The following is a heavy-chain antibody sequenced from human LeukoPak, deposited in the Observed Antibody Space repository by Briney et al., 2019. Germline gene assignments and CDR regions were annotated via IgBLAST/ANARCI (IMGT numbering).Heavy chain of an antibody. CDR2: ISWNSGST. D-gene: IGHD3-10*01. V-gene: IGHV3-9*01. CDR1: GFTFDDYA. CDR3: AKDRGSGSYYSGHLDY. J-gene: IGHJ4*02. Sequence: GGSLRLSCAASGFTFDDYAMHWVRQAPGKGLEWVSGISWNSGSTGYADSVKGRFTISRDNAKNSLYLQMNSLRAEDTALYYCAKDRGSGSYYSGHLDYWGQGTLVTVSS.